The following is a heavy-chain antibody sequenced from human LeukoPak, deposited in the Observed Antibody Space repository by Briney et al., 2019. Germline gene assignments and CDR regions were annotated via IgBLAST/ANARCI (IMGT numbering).Heavy chain of an antibody. CDR2: LYSGGST. CDR3: AKCSSTWAVAGMAV. Sequence: GGSLRLSCVASGFTVSSSHMTWVRQAPGKGLEWVSVLYSGGSTYYADSVKGRFTISRDNSKNTLYLQMNSPTVEDTAVYYCAKCSSTWAVAGMAVWGQGTTVTVSS. V-gene: IGHV3-53*01. J-gene: IGHJ6*02. D-gene: IGHD2-2*01. CDR1: GFTVSSSH.